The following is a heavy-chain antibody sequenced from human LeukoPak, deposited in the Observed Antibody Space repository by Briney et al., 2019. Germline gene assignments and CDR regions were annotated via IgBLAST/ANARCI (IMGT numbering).Heavy chain of an antibody. Sequence: GGSLRLSCAASGFTFSSYWMHWVHQAPGKGLVWVSRINSDGSSTSYADSVKGRFTISRDNAKNTLYLQMNSLRAEDTAVYYCARGTTARAYYYYMDVWGKGTTVTVSS. CDR1: GFTFSSYW. D-gene: IGHD2/OR15-2a*01. CDR3: ARGTTARAYYYYMDV. V-gene: IGHV3-74*01. CDR2: INSDGSST. J-gene: IGHJ6*03.